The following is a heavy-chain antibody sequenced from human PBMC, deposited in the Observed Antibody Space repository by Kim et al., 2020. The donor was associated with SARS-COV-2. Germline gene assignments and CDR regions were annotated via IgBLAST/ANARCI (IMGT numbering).Heavy chain of an antibody. J-gene: IGHJ4*02. CDR1: GFTFDDYA. CDR3: AKASYYYDSSGYPRPGYFGS. V-gene: IGHV3-9*01. CDR2: ISWNSGSI. Sequence: GGSLRLSCAASGFTFDDYAMHWVRQAPGKGLEWVSGISWNSGSIGYADSVKGRFTISRDNAKNSLYLQMNSLRAEDTALYYCAKASYYYDSSGYPRPGYFGSWGQDTLVTVSS. D-gene: IGHD3-22*01.